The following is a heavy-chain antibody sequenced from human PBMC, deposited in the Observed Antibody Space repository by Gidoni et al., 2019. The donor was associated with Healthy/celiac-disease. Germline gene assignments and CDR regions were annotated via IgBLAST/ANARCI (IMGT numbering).Heavy chain of an antibody. CDR2: IWYDGSNK. D-gene: IGHD3-22*01. V-gene: IGHV3-33*01. J-gene: IGHJ2*01. Sequence: QVQLVESGGGVVQPGRSLRLSCSASGFTFSSYGLHWVRQAPGKGLEWVAVIWYDGSNKYYADSVKGRFTISRDNSKNTLYLQMNSLRAEDTAVYYCARDSDYYDSSGYFSFPGGWYFDLWGRGTLVTVSS. CDR3: ARDSDYYDSSGYFSFPGGWYFDL. CDR1: GFTFSSYG.